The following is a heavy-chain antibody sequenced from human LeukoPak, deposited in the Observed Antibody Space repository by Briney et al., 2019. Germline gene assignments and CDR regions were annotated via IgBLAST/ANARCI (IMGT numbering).Heavy chain of an antibody. CDR1: GFTFSAYA. D-gene: IGHD3-10*01. V-gene: IGHV3-23*01. CDR2: IYDDNT. Sequence: PGGSLRLSCAASGFTFSAYAMAWVRQAPGKGLEWVSTIYDDNTYYAASVKGRFAISTDNSKNTIYLQMNSLRVEDTAVYYCAKVFEMVPPYFDYWGQGTLVTVSS. J-gene: IGHJ4*02. CDR3: AKVFEMVPPYFDY.